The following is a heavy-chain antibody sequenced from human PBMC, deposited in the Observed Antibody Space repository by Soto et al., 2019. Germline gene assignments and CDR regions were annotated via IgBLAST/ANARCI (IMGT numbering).Heavy chain of an antibody. CDR2: ISGSGSNT. J-gene: IGHJ4*02. V-gene: IGHV3-23*01. CDR1: GFTFSSHA. D-gene: IGHD3-3*01. CDR3: AKRFTIFGVDKLSPDVDH. Sequence: VQLLESGGGLVQPGGSLRLSCAASGFTFSSHAMSWVRQAPGKGLEWVSGISGSGSNTYYADSVKGRFTISRDNSKNTLYLQMNSLRAEDTAVYFCAKRFTIFGVDKLSPDVDHWGQGTLVTVSS.